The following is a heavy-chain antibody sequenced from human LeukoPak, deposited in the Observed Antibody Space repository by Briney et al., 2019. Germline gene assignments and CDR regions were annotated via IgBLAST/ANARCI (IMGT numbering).Heavy chain of an antibody. Sequence: GGSLRLSCAASGFTFSSYEMNWVRQAPGKGLEWVSYISTSGSTIYYADSVKGRFTISRDNAKNSLYLQVNSLRAEDTAIYYCARQWLTPFDYWGQGTLVTVSS. CDR2: ISTSGSTI. J-gene: IGHJ4*02. D-gene: IGHD6-19*01. V-gene: IGHV3-48*03. CDR3: ARQWLTPFDY. CDR1: GFTFSSYE.